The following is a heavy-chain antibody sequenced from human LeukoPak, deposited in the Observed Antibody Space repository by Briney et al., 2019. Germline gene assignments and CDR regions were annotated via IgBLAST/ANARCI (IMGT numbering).Heavy chain of an antibody. CDR1: GGSISTSNYY. CDR3: ARGDYGDYSFYWYFDL. Sequence: SETLSLTCTVSGGSISTSNYYWGWIRQPPGKGLEWIGNIFYSGSTYYSPSLKSRVTISVDTSKNHFSLKLSSVTAADTAVYYCARGDYGDYSFYWYFDLWGRGTLVTVSS. CDR2: IFYSGST. J-gene: IGHJ2*01. D-gene: IGHD4-17*01. V-gene: IGHV4-39*07.